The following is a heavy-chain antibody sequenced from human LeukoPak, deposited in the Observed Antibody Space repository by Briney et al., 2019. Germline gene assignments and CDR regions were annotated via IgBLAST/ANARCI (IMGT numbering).Heavy chain of an antibody. J-gene: IGHJ3*02. Sequence: KPSETLSLTCAVYGGSFSGYYWSWIRQPPGKGLEWIGEINHSGSTNHNPSLKSRVTISVDTSKNQFSLKLSSVTAADTAVYYCARGRGSSWYFYAFDIWGQGTMVTVSS. CDR3: ARGRGSSWYFYAFDI. D-gene: IGHD6-13*01. CDR2: INHSGST. V-gene: IGHV4-34*01. CDR1: GGSFSGYY.